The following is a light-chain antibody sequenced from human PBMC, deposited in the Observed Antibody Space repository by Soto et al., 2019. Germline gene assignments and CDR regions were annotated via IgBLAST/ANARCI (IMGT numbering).Light chain of an antibody. V-gene: IGKV1-39*01. CDR1: QSIGTY. J-gene: IGKJ1*01. Sequence: DIQVTQSPSSLSASVGDRVTITCRASQSIGTYLNWYHQKPGKAPQLLIYGASTLQSGVPSRFSASGSGTHFTLTINSLQPEDFGTYSCQQSYSTPTFGQGTTVEIK. CDR2: GAS. CDR3: QQSYSTPT.